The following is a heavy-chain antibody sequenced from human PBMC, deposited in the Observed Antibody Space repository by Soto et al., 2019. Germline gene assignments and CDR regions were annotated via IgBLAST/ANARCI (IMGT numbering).Heavy chain of an antibody. Sequence: SETLSLTCTVSGGSISSSSYYWGWIRQPPGKGLEWIGSIYYSGSTYYNPSLKSRVTISVDTSKNQLSLKLSSVTAADTAVYYCASHYCSGGSCYSWFPDYWGQGTLVTVSS. D-gene: IGHD2-15*01. CDR3: ASHYCSGGSCYSWFPDY. J-gene: IGHJ4*02. V-gene: IGHV4-39*01. CDR2: IYYSGST. CDR1: GGSISSSSYY.